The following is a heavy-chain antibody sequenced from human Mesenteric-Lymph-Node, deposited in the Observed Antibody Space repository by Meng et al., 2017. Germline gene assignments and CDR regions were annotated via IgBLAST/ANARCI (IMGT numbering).Heavy chain of an antibody. V-gene: IGHV4-39*07. CDR2: IYYSGST. CDR3: ARGRRIAVLPNRGWFDP. J-gene: IGHJ5*02. CDR1: GGSISSSSYY. Sequence: ESLKISCTVSGGSISSSSYYWGWIRQPPGKGLEWIGSIYYSGSTYYNPSLKSRVTISVDTSKNQFSLKLSSVTAADTAVYYCARGRRIAVLPNRGWFDPWGQGTLVTVSS. D-gene: IGHD6-19*01.